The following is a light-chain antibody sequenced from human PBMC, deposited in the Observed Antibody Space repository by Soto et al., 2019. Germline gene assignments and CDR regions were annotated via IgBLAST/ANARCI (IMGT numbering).Light chain of an antibody. J-gene: IGKJ5*01. CDR1: QSIGVY. V-gene: IGKV1-39*01. Sequence: DIQMTQSPSSLSASVGDRVTLTCRASQSIGVYLNWFQQRPGKDPNLLIYAASSLQSGVPSRFSGSGSGTDFNLTISSLQTEDFATYYCQQRYNTTITFGHGTRLEIK. CDR3: QQRYNTTIT. CDR2: AAS.